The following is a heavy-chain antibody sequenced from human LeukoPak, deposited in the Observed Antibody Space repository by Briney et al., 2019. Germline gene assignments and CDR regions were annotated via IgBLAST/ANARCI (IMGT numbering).Heavy chain of an antibody. D-gene: IGHD1-26*01. J-gene: IGHJ4*02. CDR3: AKDVGKWESLHFFDY. Sequence: GGSLTLSCLTSGFTFSTSAMSWVRQAPGKGLEWISGISGSGASTYYADSVTGRFTISRDNSRNTLYLQMNSLRGDDTAVYYCAKDVGKWESLHFFDYWGQGTLVTVSS. CDR2: ISGSGAST. V-gene: IGHV3-23*01. CDR1: GFTFSTSA.